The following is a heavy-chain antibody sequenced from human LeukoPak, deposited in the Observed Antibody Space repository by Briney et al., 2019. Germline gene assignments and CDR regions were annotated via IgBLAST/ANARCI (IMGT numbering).Heavy chain of an antibody. CDR2: ISSSGSTI. D-gene: IGHD3-9*01. J-gene: IGHJ4*02. Sequence: GGSLRLSCAASGFTFSSYEMNWVRQAPGKGLEWVSYISSSGSTIYYADSVKGRFTISRDNAKNSLYLQMNSLRADDSAIYYCGKVSGDWFVPFDYWGQGTLVTVSS. CDR1: GFTFSSYE. V-gene: IGHV3-48*03. CDR3: GKVSGDWFVPFDY.